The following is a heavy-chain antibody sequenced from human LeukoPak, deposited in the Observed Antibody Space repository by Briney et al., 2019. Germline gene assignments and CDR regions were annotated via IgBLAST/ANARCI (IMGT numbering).Heavy chain of an antibody. J-gene: IGHJ4*02. CDR1: GITFDDYA. V-gene: IGHV3-9*01. Sequence: GRSLRLSCAVSGITFDDYAMHWVRQRPGKGLEWVSGISWNSVSIGYADSVKGRATISRDNAKNSLYLQMNSLRAEDTALYYCATGDSSGWDYFDYWGQGTLVTVSS. D-gene: IGHD3-22*01. CDR2: ISWNSVSI. CDR3: ATGDSSGWDYFDY.